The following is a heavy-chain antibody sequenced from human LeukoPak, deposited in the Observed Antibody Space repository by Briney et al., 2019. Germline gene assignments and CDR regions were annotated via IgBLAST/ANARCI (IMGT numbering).Heavy chain of an antibody. J-gene: IGHJ6*04. CDR2: INHSGST. V-gene: IGHV4-34*01. CDR3: ASGYGSGSYRYYYGMDV. CDR1: GGSFSGYY. D-gene: IGHD3-10*01. Sequence: SETLSLTCAVYGGSFSGYYWSWIRQPPGKGLEWIGEINHSGSTNYNPSLKSRVTISVDTSKNQFSLKLSSVTAADTAVYYCASGYGSGSYRYYYGMDVWGKGTTVTVSS.